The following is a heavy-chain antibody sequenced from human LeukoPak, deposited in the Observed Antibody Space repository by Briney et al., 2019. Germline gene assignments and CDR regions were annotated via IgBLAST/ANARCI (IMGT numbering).Heavy chain of an antibody. CDR1: GYTFTSYA. D-gene: IGHD6-13*01. Sequence: GASVKVSCKASGYTFTSYAMHWVRQAPGQRLEWMGWINAGNGNTKYSQKFQGRVTITRDTSASTAYMELSSLRSEDTAVYYCARGKVYSRDFDYWGQGTLVTVSS. CDR2: INAGNGNT. CDR3: ARGKVYSRDFDY. V-gene: IGHV1-3*01. J-gene: IGHJ4*02.